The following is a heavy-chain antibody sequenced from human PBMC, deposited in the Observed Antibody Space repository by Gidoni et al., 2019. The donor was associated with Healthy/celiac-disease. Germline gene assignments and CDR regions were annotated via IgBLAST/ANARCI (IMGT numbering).Heavy chain of an antibody. CDR3: ARGLKGVVFGRPGGLFDP. CDR2: ISSSGSTI. Sequence: EVQLVESGGGLVQPGGSLRLSCAASGFTFSSYEMNWVRQAPGKGLEWVSYISSSGSTIYYADSVKGRFTISRDNAKNSLYLQMNSLRAEDTAVYYCARGLKGVVFGRPGGLFDPWGQGTLVTVSS. J-gene: IGHJ5*02. V-gene: IGHV3-48*03. CDR1: GFTFSSYE. D-gene: IGHD3-3*01.